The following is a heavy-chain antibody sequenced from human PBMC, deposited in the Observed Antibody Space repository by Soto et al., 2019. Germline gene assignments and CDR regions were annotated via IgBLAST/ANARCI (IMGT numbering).Heavy chain of an antibody. CDR1: GYTFTSYD. CDR3: ARGRPTTMVRGLGRGGYYMDV. J-gene: IGHJ6*03. V-gene: IGHV1-8*01. CDR2: SNPNSGNT. Sequence: QVQLVQSGAEVKKPGASVKVSCKASGYTFTSYDINWVRQATGQGLEWMGWSNPNSGNTGYAQKFQGRGTMTRNTSIGTAYMELSSLGSEDTAVYYCARGRPTTMVRGLGRGGYYMDVWGKGTTVTVSS. D-gene: IGHD3-10*01.